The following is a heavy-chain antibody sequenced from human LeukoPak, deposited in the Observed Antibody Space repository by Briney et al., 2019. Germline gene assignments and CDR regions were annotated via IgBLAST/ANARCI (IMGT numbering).Heavy chain of an antibody. J-gene: IGHJ5*02. CDR2: IYTSGTT. V-gene: IGHV4-4*07. D-gene: IGHD3-10*01. CDR1: GGSFSTYY. Sequence: SETLSLTCTVSGGSFSTYYWSWIRQPAGKGLEWIGHIYTSGTTNYNPSLKSRVTMSIDTSKNQFSLKLSSVTAADTAIYYCAEHLSLNYASGTGWTWGQGTLVAVSS. CDR3: AEHLSLNYASGTGWT.